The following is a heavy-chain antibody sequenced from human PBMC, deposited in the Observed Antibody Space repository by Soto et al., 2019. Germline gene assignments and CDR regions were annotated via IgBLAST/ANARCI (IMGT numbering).Heavy chain of an antibody. J-gene: IGHJ6*02. V-gene: IGHV3-33*01. CDR2: IWYDGSNK. CDR3: ARERLMIRVGHPLYSYGMDV. CDR1: GFTLSSYV. D-gene: IGHD3-16*01. Sequence: QVQLVESGGGVVQAGRSLRLSCAASGFTLSSYVMHWVRQAPGKGLEWVALIWYDGSNKYYAESVKGRFTISRDNSNNKLYVQMNSLRAEDTAVYYCARERLMIRVGHPLYSYGMDVWGQGTTVTVSS.